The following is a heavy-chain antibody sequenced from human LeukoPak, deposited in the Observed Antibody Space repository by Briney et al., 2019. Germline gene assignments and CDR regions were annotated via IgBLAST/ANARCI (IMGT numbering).Heavy chain of an antibody. CDR1: GGSISSYY. CDR2: IYYSGST. Sequence: SETLSLTWTVSGGSISSYYWSWIRQPPGKGLEWIGYIYYSGSTNYNPSLKSRVTISVDTSKNQFSLKLSSVTAADTAVYYCARRGSYPLTSLDYWGQGTLVTVSS. CDR3: ARRGSYPLTSLDY. J-gene: IGHJ4*02. D-gene: IGHD1-26*01. V-gene: IGHV4-59*08.